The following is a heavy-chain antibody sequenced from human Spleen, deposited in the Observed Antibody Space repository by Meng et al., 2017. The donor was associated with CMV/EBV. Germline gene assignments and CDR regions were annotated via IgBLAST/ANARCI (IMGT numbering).Heavy chain of an antibody. D-gene: IGHD6-13*01. CDR1: GYTFTSYY. J-gene: IGHJ4*02. V-gene: IGHV1-46*01. CDR2: INPNGGTT. Sequence: SCKASGYTFTSYYMHWVRQAPGQGLEWMGVINPNGGTTAYAQKFQGRVTMTSDTSTTTVYLQMSSLRSEDTAMYYCAMTYGSSWFNYWGQGTLVTVSS. CDR3: AMTYGSSWFNY.